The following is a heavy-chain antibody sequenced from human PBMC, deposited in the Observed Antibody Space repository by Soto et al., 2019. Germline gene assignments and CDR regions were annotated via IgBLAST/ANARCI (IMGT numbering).Heavy chain of an antibody. V-gene: IGHV4-30-2*01. J-gene: IGHJ4*02. D-gene: IGHD6-19*01. CDR3: ARAGGLGAVAVDY. CDR1: GVSISSGGNS. CDR2: IYHSGST. Sequence: SETLSLTCAVSGVSISSGGNSWSWIRQPPGKGLEWIGYIYHSGSTYYNPSLKSRVTISVDRSRNQFSLKLNSVTAADTAVYYCARAGGLGAVAVDYWGQGTLVTVSS.